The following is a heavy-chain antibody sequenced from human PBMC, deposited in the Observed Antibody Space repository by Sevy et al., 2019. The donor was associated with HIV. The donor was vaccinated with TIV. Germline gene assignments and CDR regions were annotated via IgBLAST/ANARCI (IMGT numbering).Heavy chain of an antibody. CDR2: IHGGNGNT. J-gene: IGHJ5*02. CDR3: VRSREPAHYDILTGGWFDP. V-gene: IGHV1-3*01. D-gene: IGHD3-9*01. CDR1: GFTFRTYI. Sequence: ASVKVSCKACGFTFRTYIMHWVRQAPGQRPEWMGWIHGGNGNTEYSQKFQGRVTITRDTSASTTYMEVSSLRSEDTAVYYCVRSREPAHYDILTGGWFDPWGQGTLVTVSS.